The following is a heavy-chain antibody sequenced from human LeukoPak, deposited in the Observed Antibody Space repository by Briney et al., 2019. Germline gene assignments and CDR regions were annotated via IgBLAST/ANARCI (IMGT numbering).Heavy chain of an antibody. D-gene: IGHD1-14*01. CDR1: GFTFSSYG. V-gene: IGHV3-30*02. CDR2: IRHDGNNK. J-gene: IGHJ4*02. Sequence: GGSLRLSCAASGFTFSSYGMHWVRQAPGKGLEWVAFIRHDGNNKYYVGSVKGRFTLSRDNSKNTLDLQMDSLRVEDTAVYYCAKDRPGDTSFDYWGQGTLVTVYS. CDR3: AKDRPGDTSFDY.